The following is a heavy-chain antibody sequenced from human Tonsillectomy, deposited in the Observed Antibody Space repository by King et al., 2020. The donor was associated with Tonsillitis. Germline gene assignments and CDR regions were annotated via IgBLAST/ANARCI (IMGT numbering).Heavy chain of an antibody. CDR3: TTYNSRDAFNI. CDR2: IRSKADGGTT. D-gene: IGHD1-1*01. V-gene: IGHV3-15*02. CDR1: GFTFSKDW. J-gene: IGHJ3*02. Sequence: VQLVESGGAFVNPGGALGLSCVGSGFTFSKDWMSWVRQAPGKGLEWVGRIRSKADGGTTDYAATVKGRFTTSRDDSKNTLYLQMNSLKTEDTAVYYCTTYNSRDAFNIWGLGTMVTVSS.